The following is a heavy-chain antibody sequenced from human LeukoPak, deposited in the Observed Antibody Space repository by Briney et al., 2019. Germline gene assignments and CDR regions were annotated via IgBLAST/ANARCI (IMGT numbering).Heavy chain of an antibody. Sequence: GGPLRLSCAASGLTFDDYALHWVRLDQGKGLEWVPSISWNVGTIRYADSVKGRFTISRDNAKNSLYLQMNSLRTEDTALYFCAKDGYNQQRHLYDYYYGMDVWGQGTTVTVSS. D-gene: IGHD6-25*01. V-gene: IGHV3-9*01. CDR1: GLTFDDYA. CDR3: AKDGYNQQRHLYDYYYGMDV. J-gene: IGHJ6*02. CDR2: ISWNVGTI.